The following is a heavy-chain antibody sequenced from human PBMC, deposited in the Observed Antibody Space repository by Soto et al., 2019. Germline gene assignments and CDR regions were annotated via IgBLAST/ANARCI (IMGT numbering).Heavy chain of an antibody. CDR3: TRQTDAVQWLVVPTDYNFDY. CDR2: IRSKTNSYAT. CDR1: GFTFGGSA. D-gene: IGHD6-19*01. J-gene: IGHJ4*02. Sequence: GGSLRLSCASSGFTFGGSAMHWVRQASGKGLEWVGHIRSKTNSYATAYAESVKGRFTISRDDSMNTAYLQMNSLKTEDTAVYFCTRQTDAVQWLVVPTDYNFDYWGQGTLVTVSS. V-gene: IGHV3-73*01.